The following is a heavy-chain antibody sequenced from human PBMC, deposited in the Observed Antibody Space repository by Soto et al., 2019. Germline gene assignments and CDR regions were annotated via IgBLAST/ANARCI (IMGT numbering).Heavy chain of an antibody. Sequence: SETLSLTCAVSGGSISSSNWWRWVRQPTGKGLEWIGEIYHSGRTNNNPSLRSRVTILVVQSKDPSSLKLSAVTAADTAVYYCERPYYKYGGWFDPWGQRTLVTVSA. CDR2: IYHSGRT. J-gene: IGHJ5*02. CDR3: ERPYYKYGGWFDP. D-gene: IGHD1-26*01. CDR1: GGSISSSNW. V-gene: IGHV4-4*02.